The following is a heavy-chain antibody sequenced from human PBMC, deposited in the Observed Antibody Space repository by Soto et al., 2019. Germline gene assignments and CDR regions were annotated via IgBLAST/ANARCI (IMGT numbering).Heavy chain of an antibody. Sequence: QVQLVQSGAEVKKPGSSVKVSCKASGGTFSSYAISWVRQAPGQGLEWMGGIIPIFGTANYAQKFQGRVTXXAXKSTSTAYMELSSLRSEDTAVYYCARDYMTPYGMDVWGQGTTVTVSS. J-gene: IGHJ6*02. V-gene: IGHV1-69*14. CDR3: ARDYMTPYGMDV. D-gene: IGHD2-2*02. CDR2: IIPIFGTA. CDR1: GGTFSSYA.